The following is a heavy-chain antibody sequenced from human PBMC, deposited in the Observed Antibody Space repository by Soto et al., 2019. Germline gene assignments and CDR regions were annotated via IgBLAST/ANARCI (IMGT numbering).Heavy chain of an antibody. D-gene: IGHD6-13*01. J-gene: IGHJ6*02. CDR1: GFTFSSYA. V-gene: IGHV3-23*01. CDR2: ISGSGGST. CDR3: AKLAAAYPLYYYYGMDV. Sequence: GGSLRLSCAASGFTFSSYAMSWVRQAPGKGLEWVSAISGSGGSTYYADSVKGRFTISRDNSKNTLYLQMNSLRAEDTAVYYCAKLAAAYPLYYYYGMDVWGQGTKVTVSS.